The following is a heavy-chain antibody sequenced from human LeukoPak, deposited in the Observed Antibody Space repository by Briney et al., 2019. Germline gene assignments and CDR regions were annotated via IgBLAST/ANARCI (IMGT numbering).Heavy chain of an antibody. D-gene: IGHD3/OR15-3a*01. J-gene: IGHJ6*02. CDR3: AREQGWTKKYYGMEV. V-gene: IGHV3-7*01. CDR1: GFTFSSYW. CDR2: IKQDGSAT. Sequence: GGSLRLSCEVSGFTFSSYWVTWVRQAPGKGLGWVANIKQDGSATYYVDSVKGRFIISRDNAKNALYLHMSSLRAEDTAVYYCAREQGWTKKYYGMEVWGQGTTVTVSS.